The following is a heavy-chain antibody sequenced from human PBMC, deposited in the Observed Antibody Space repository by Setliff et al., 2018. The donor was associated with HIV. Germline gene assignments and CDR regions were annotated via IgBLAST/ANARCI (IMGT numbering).Heavy chain of an antibody. J-gene: IGHJ5*02. CDR2: LYNSGST. D-gene: IGHD6-13*01. Sequence: SETLSLTCAVSGFSINSGYSWDWIRQSPGKGLEWIGALYNSGSTYYNPSLKSRVAISVDTSKNHFSLKLTSVTAADTAVYYCARGLIAATSTWFDPWGQGTLVTVSS. CDR3: ARGLIAATSTWFDP. V-gene: IGHV4-38-2*01. CDR1: GFSINSGYS.